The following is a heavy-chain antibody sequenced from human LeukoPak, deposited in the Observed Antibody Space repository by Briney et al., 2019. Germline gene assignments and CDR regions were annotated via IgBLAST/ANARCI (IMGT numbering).Heavy chain of an antibody. CDR1: GFTFSSYA. CDR2: ISGSGGST. Sequence: SGGSLRLSCAASGFTFSSYAMSWVRQAPGKGLEWVSAISGSGGSTYYADSVKGRFTISRDNSKNTLYLQMNSLRAEDTAVYYCARESLQRYYYYYMDVWGKGTTVTVSS. J-gene: IGHJ6*03. CDR3: ARESLQRYYYYYMDV. V-gene: IGHV3-23*01. D-gene: IGHD4-11*01.